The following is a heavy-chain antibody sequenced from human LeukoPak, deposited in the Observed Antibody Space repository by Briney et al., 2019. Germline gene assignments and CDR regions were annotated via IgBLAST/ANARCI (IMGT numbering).Heavy chain of an antibody. Sequence: GGSLRLSCAASGFTFSGYAMHWVRQAPGKGLEWGAGISYDGSNKYYADSVKGRFTISRDNSKNTLYLQMNSLRGEDTAVYYCARGAYGDLVDYYYYGMDVWGKGTTVTVSS. CDR1: GFTFSGYA. D-gene: IGHD4-17*01. J-gene: IGHJ6*04. CDR3: ARGAYGDLVDYYYYGMDV. V-gene: IGHV3-30*04. CDR2: ISYDGSNK.